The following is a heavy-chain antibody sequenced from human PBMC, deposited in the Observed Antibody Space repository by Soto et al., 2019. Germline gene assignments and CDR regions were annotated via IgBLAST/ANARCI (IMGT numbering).Heavy chain of an antibody. Sequence: PSETLSLTCTVSGGSISSYYWSWIRQPPGKGLEWIGYIYYSGSTNYNPSLKSRVTISVDTSKNQFSLKLSSVTAADTAVYYCARGTETDDYGDYGRWHFYYYYGMDVWGQGTTVTVSS. CDR2: IYYSGST. D-gene: IGHD4-17*01. V-gene: IGHV4-59*01. CDR1: GGSISSYY. J-gene: IGHJ6*02. CDR3: ARGTETDDYGDYGRWHFYYYYGMDV.